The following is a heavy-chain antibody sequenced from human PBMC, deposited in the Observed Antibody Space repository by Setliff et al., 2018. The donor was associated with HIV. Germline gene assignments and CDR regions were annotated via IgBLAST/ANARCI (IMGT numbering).Heavy chain of an antibody. Sequence: ASVKVSCKAAGYNFLSYGFSWVRQAPGQGFQWMGWISAYKGNTIYAQNRQGRVTMTTDTSTSTVYMELRSLTSDDTAVYYCAKADCTSSSCYSPFNAWGPGTMVTVSS. CDR3: AKADCTSSSCYSPFNA. V-gene: IGHV1-18*04. D-gene: IGHD3-22*01. CDR2: ISAYKGNT. J-gene: IGHJ3*01. CDR1: GYNFLSYG.